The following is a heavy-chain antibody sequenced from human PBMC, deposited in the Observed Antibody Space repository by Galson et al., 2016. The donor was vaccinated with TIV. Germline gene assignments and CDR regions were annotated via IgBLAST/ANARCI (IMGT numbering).Heavy chain of an antibody. J-gene: IGHJ4*02. D-gene: IGHD3-10*01. V-gene: IGHV4-38-2*01. CDR1: GYSISSGYY. CDR3: ARVATYGSGSYQWNFES. Sequence: ETLSLTCAVSGYSISSGYYWGWIRQSPRKGLQWIATISYSGSTYYNPSLESRAILSLDTSNNHFSLRLGSATAADTAVYYCARVATYGSGSYQWNFESWGQGIQVTVSS. CDR2: ISYSGST.